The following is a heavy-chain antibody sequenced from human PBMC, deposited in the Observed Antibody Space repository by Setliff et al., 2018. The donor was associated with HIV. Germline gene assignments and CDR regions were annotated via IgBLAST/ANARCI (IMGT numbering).Heavy chain of an antibody. CDR2: IYPGDSDI. D-gene: IGHD3-16*01. CDR3: ARHSGVGASTDYGMDV. Sequence: GESLKISCKVSGYNFAGYWIAWVRQMPGKGLEWMGFIYPGDSDIRYSPSFQGQVTISVDKSISTAYLRWSSLKASDTAMYYCARHSGVGASTDYGMDVWGQGTTVTVSS. CDR1: GYNFAGYW. J-gene: IGHJ6*02. V-gene: IGHV5-51*01.